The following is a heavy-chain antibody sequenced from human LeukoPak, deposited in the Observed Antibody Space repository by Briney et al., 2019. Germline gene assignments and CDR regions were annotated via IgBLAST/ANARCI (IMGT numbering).Heavy chain of an antibody. CDR2: INRDGSRT. V-gene: IGHV3-74*01. D-gene: IGHD3-9*01. CDR3: ARDFPNYDILTGRGGYGMDV. Sequence: GGSLRLSCAASGFTFSSHWIHSVRQAPGKGHGWDSRINRDGSRTSYVDSVKDRFTISRDNAKHTLYLQMNSLRAEDTAVYYCARDFPNYDILTGRGGYGMDVWGQGTTVTVSS. CDR1: GFTFSSHW. J-gene: IGHJ6*02.